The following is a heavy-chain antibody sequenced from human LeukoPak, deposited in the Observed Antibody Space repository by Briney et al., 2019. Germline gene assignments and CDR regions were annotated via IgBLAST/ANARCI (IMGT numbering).Heavy chain of an antibody. CDR3: ARWGVGATTEFDY. V-gene: IGHV1-2*02. J-gene: IGHJ4*02. D-gene: IGHD1-26*01. CDR1: GYTFTGYY. CDR2: INPNSGGT. Sequence: ASVKVSCKASGYTFTGYYMHWVRQAPGQGLEWMGWINPNSGGTNYAQKFQGRVTMTRDTSISTAYMELSRLRSDDTAVYYCARWGVGATTEFDYWGQGTLVTVSS.